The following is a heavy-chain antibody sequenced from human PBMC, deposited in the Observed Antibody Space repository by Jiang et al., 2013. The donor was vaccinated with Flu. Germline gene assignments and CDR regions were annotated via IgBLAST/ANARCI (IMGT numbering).Heavy chain of an antibody. J-gene: IGHJ4*02. D-gene: IGHD2-2*01. V-gene: IGHV3-64*01. CDR3: ARDLSPEYCSSTSCYPGGFDY. Sequence: VKGRFTISRDNSKNTLYLQMGSLRAEDMAVYYCARDLSPEYCSSTSCYPGGFDYWSQGTLVTVSS.